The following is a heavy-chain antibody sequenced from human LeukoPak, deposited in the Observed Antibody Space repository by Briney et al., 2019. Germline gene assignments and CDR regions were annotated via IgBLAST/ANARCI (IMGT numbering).Heavy chain of an antibody. V-gene: IGHV3-30*01. D-gene: IGHD6-6*01. CDR3: ARSTKGAAPLIDY. J-gene: IGHJ4*02. Sequence: PGGSLRLSCAASGFTFSSYAMHWVRQAPGRGLEWVAVISYDGSNKYYADSVKGRFTISRDNSKNTLYLQMNSLRAEDTAVYYCARSTKGAAPLIDYWGQGTLVTVSS. CDR1: GFTFSSYA. CDR2: ISYDGSNK.